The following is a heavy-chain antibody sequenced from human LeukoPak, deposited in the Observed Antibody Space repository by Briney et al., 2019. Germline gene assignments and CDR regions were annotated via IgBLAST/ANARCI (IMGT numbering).Heavy chain of an antibody. J-gene: IGHJ4*02. D-gene: IGHD6-6*01. CDR2: ISGSGGST. Sequence: GGSLRLSCAASGFTFSSYAMSWVRQAPGKGLGWVSAISGSGGSTYYADSVKGRFTISRDNSKNTLYLQMNSLRAEDTAVYYCAKARGSSIAARPFDYWGQGTLVTVSS. V-gene: IGHV3-23*01. CDR1: GFTFSSYA. CDR3: AKARGSSIAARPFDY.